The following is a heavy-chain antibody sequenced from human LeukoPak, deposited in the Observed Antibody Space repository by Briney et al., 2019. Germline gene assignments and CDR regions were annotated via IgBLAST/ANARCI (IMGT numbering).Heavy chain of an antibody. CDR2: ISSSSSYI. V-gene: IGHV3-21*01. D-gene: IGHD3-3*01. CDR3: ASCSLYYDFWSGYYLDENY. J-gene: IGHJ4*02. Sequence: KPGGSLRLSCAASGFTFSSYSMNWVRQVPGKGLEWVSSISSSSSYIYYADSVKGRFTISRDNAKNSLYLQMNSLRAEDTAVYYCASCSLYYDFWSGYYLDENYWGQGTLVTVSS. CDR1: GFTFSSYS.